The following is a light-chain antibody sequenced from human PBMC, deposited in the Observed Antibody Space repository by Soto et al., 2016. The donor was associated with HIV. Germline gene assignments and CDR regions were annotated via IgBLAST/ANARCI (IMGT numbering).Light chain of an antibody. CDR1: QGIKNE. Sequence: AIQMTQSPSSLSASVGDRVTITCRASQGIKNELAWYQQKPGKVPKLPIYATSTLGSGVPSRLSGSAFGTDFTLTISSLQPEDSASYFCLQDYSYPYTFGQGTKLE. J-gene: IGKJ2*01. CDR2: ATS. CDR3: LQDYSYPYT. V-gene: IGKV1-6*01.